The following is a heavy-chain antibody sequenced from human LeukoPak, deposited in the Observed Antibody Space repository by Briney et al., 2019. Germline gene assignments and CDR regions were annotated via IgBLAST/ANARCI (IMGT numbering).Heavy chain of an antibody. Sequence: ASVKVSYKASGYIFTASYIHWVRQAPRQGLEWMGWINPNIGGTSFAKKFQGRVTLTRDTSITTTYLELTGLRSDDTAVYFCARGDCSGVSCYSVDSWGQGTLVTVSS. CDR2: INPNIGGT. V-gene: IGHV1-2*02. D-gene: IGHD2-15*01. CDR1: GYIFTASY. CDR3: ARGDCSGVSCYSVDS. J-gene: IGHJ4*02.